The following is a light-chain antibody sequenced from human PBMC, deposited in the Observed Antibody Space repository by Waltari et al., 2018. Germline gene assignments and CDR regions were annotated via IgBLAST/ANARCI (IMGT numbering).Light chain of an antibody. V-gene: IGKV3-15*01. CDR2: GAS. Sequence: EIVMTQSPATLSVSPGARATLSCRASQSVSSNLAWYQQKPGQAPRLLISGASTRATGIPARFSGSGSGTEFTLTISSLQSEDFAVYYCQQYNNWPRTFGQGTKVEIK. CDR3: QQYNNWPRT. CDR1: QSVSSN. J-gene: IGKJ1*01.